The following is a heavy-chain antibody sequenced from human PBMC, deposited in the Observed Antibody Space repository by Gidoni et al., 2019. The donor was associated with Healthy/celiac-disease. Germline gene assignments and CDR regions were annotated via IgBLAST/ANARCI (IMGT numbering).Heavy chain of an antibody. J-gene: IGHJ4*02. Sequence: EVQLLESGGGLVQPGGSLRLSCAASGFTFSSYAMSWVRQAPGKGLEWVSAISGSGGSTYYADSVKGRFTISRDNPKNTLYLQMNSLRAEDTAVYYCAKAGYYDSSGYYIYWGQGTLVTVSS. CDR2: ISGSGGST. CDR1: GFTFSSYA. CDR3: AKAGYYDSSGYYIY. V-gene: IGHV3-23*01. D-gene: IGHD3-22*01.